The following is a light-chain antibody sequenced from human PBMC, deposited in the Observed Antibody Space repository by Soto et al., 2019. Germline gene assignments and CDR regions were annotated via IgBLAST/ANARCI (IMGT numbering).Light chain of an antibody. V-gene: IGKV1-5*01. CDR1: QSVGGT. Sequence: DIPMTQSPSTLSASVGDRVTITCRASQSVGGTLAWYQQKPGKAPKLLIFDASSLERGVPSRFSGSGSGTEFSLTISSLQPDDFATYYCQQYETYSRTFGQGTKVEIK. CDR2: DAS. J-gene: IGKJ1*01. CDR3: QQYETYSRT.